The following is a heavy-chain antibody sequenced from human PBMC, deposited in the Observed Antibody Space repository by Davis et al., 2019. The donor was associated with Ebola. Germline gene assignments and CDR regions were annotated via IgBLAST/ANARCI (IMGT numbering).Heavy chain of an antibody. CDR3: ARARGIADY. CDR2: ISSSSSYI. D-gene: IGHD2-21*01. V-gene: IGHV3-21*01. J-gene: IGHJ4*02. Sequence: GESLKISCAASGFTFSIYSMNWVRQAPGKGLEWVSSISSSSSYIYYADSVKGRFTISRDNAKNSLCLQMNSLRAEDTAVYYCARARGIADYWGQGTLVTVSS. CDR1: GFTFSIYS.